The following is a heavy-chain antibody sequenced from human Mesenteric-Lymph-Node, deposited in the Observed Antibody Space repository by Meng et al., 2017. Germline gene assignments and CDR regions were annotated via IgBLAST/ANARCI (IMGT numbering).Heavy chain of an antibody. J-gene: IGHJ4*02. V-gene: IGHV4-30-4*01. CDR1: GGSIISGDYY. Sequence: QGQLQGSGPGLVKPSQTLSLTCNVSGGSIISGDYYWSWIRQPPGKGLEWIGYIYYSGSTYYNPSLKSRVTISVDTSKNQFSLKLSSVTAADTAVYYCARGFLSFVRVFDYWGQGTLVTVSS. D-gene: IGHD2/OR15-2a*01. CDR3: ARGFLSFVRVFDY. CDR2: IYYSGST.